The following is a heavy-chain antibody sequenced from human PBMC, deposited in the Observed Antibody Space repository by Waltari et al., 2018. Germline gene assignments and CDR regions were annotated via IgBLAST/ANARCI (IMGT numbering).Heavy chain of an antibody. CDR2: IYDSETI. Sequence: QVQLQESGPGLVKPSETLSLTCAVSGYSISSTYFWGWVRQPPGKGLEWIVHIYDSETIFYNPSLKSRVTISLDTSKNHFSLKLSSLTAADTAVYFCARGLSKVADYWGQGILVTVSS. D-gene: IGHD1-26*01. CDR3: ARGLSKVADY. V-gene: IGHV4-38-2*01. J-gene: IGHJ4*02. CDR1: GYSISSTYF.